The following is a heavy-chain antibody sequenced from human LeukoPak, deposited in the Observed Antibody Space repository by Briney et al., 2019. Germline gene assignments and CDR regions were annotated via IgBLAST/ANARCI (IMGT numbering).Heavy chain of an antibody. J-gene: IGHJ4*02. D-gene: IGHD6-19*01. CDR1: GFTFSSYG. V-gene: IGHV3-30*18. Sequence: GGSLRLSCAASGFTFSSYGMHWVRQAQGKGLEWVAVISYDGSNKYYADSVKGRFTISRDNSKNALYLQMNSLRAEDTAVYYCAKAVAGIYPDYWGQGTLVTVSS. CDR3: AKAVAGIYPDY. CDR2: ISYDGSNK.